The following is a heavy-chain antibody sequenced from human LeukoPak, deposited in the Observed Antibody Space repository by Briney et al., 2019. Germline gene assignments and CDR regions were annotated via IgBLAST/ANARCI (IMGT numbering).Heavy chain of an antibody. CDR1: GLTFSSYG. CDR3: ARGGTYYDFWSGYSYYYGMDV. V-gene: IGHV3-33*01. Sequence: PGGSLRLSCAASGLTFSSYGMHWVRQAPGKRLEWVADIWYDGSNKYYADSVKGRFTISRDNSKNTLYLQMNSLRAEDTAVYYCARGGTYYDFWSGYSYYYGMDVWGQGTTVTVSS. D-gene: IGHD3-3*01. CDR2: IWYDGSNK. J-gene: IGHJ6*02.